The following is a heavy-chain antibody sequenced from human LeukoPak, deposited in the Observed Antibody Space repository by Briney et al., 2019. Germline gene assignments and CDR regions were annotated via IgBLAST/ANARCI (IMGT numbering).Heavy chain of an antibody. V-gene: IGHV3-43D*03. CDR1: GFTFDDYA. CDR3: AKDGGIGYYYDSSGYYPFDY. CDR2: ISWDGGST. Sequence: GGSLRLSCAASGFTFDDYAMHWVRQAPGKGLEWVSLISWDGGSTYYADSVKGRFNISRDNSKNSLYLQMNSLRAEDTALYYCAKDGGIGYYYDSSGYYPFDYWGQGTLVTVSS. J-gene: IGHJ4*02. D-gene: IGHD3-22*01.